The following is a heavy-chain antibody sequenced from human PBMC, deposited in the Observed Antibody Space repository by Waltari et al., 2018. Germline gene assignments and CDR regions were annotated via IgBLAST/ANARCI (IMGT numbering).Heavy chain of an antibody. V-gene: IGHV4-34*01. J-gene: IGHJ3*02. CDR3: ARQEIIVEVTGDGFDI. Sequence: QVQLQQWGAGLLKPSETLSLTCPAYGGSFSGSYWSWTRQPPGKGLEWIGEISHSGTTNYNPSLKSRVTISLDTSKNQFSLKLSSVTAADTAVYYCARQEIIVEVTGDGFDIWGQGTMVTVSS. D-gene: IGHD2-21*02. CDR1: GGSFSGSY. CDR2: ISHSGTT.